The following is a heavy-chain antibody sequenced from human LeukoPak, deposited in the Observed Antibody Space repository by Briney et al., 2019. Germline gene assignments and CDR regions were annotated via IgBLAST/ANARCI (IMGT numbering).Heavy chain of an antibody. CDR1: GFTVSSNY. CDR2: IYSDGST. J-gene: IGHJ6*03. Sequence: PGGSLRLSCAASGFTVSSNYMSWVRQAPGKGLEWVSEIYSDGSTYYAASVKGRFSISRDNSKNTLYLQMNSLRAEDTAVYYCARDLQDYYGSGSYYSYYYYMDVWGKGTTVTISS. CDR3: ARDLQDYYGSGSYYSYYYYMDV. V-gene: IGHV3-53*01. D-gene: IGHD3-10*01.